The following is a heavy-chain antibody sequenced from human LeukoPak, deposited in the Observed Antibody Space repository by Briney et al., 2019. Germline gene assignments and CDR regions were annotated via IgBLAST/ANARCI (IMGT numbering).Heavy chain of an antibody. CDR3: ARAVNDILTGYADVGGY. D-gene: IGHD3-9*01. CDR2: INPNSGGT. J-gene: IGHJ4*02. V-gene: IGHV1-2*02. CDR1: GYTFTGYY. Sequence: ASVKVSCKASGYTFTGYYMHWVRQAPGQGLEWMGWINPNSGGTNYAQKFQGRVTMTRDTSISTAYMELSRLRSDDTAVHYCARAVNDILTGYADVGGYWGQGTLVTVSS.